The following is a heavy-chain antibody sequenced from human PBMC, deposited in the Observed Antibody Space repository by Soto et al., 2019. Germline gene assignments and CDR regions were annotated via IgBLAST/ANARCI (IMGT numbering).Heavy chain of an antibody. CDR1: GFTFSNYA. Sequence: XGSLRLSCAASGFTFSNYAVTWVRQAPGKGLEWVSGIIGSGGGTYYADSVKGRFTISRDNSKNTLYLQVNSLRAEDTAVYYCAKDGEYSSSAEVDYWGQGTLVTVSS. CDR2: IIGSGGGT. D-gene: IGHD6-6*01. V-gene: IGHV3-23*01. J-gene: IGHJ4*02. CDR3: AKDGEYSSSAEVDY.